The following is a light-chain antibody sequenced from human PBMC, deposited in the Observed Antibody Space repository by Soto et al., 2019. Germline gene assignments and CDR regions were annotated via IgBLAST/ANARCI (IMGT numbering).Light chain of an antibody. V-gene: IGKV3-11*01. CDR1: QSVSRN. Sequence: EILLTQSPATLCLSPGEISTLSFRSSQSVSRNLAWYQQKPGQAPRLLIYDASQRATGIPARFRGSGSGTDFTLSISSLEPEDFAVYYCQQRTDRPPWTFGQGTKVDI. CDR3: QQRTDRPPWT. CDR2: DAS. J-gene: IGKJ1*01.